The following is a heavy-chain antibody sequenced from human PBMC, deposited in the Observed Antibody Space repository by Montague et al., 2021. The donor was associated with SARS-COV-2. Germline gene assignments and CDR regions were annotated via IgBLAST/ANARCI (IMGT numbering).Heavy chain of an antibody. Sequence: SETLSLTCTVSGGSISSTNYYWGLIRQPPGKGLEWIGSINYRGTTXYNPSLKSRVTMSVDTSKSLFSLELSSVTAADTAVYYCVAEWLAIYYFDFWGQGTLVTVSS. CDR2: INYRGTT. J-gene: IGHJ4*02. CDR3: VAEWLAIYYFDF. V-gene: IGHV4-39*01. D-gene: IGHD6-19*01. CDR1: GGSISSTNYY.